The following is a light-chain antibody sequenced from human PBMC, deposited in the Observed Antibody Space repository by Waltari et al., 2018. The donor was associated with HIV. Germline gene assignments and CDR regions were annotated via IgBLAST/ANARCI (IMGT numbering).Light chain of an antibody. Sequence: QSVLTQPPSASGTARQRVTISCSGTSSTIGSTPVNWYQQLPATAPKLLIYHNSQRPSGVPDRFSGSKSGTSASLAISGLQSEDEADYYCAAWDDSVNGLVFGGGTKLTV. CDR2: HNS. V-gene: IGLV1-44*01. J-gene: IGLJ3*02. CDR3: AAWDDSVNGLV. CDR1: SSTIGSTP.